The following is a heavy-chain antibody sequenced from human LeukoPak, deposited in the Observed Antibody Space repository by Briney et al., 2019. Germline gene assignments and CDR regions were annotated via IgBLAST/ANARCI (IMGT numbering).Heavy chain of an antibody. CDR2: ISSSSSTI. D-gene: IGHD2-15*01. J-gene: IGHJ4*02. Sequence: GGSLRLSCAASGFTFSSYSMNWVRQAPGKGLEWVSYISSSSSTIYYADSVKGRFTISRDNAKNSLYLQMNSLRAEDTAVYYCASLGVVVAAGSDYWGQGTLVTVSS. CDR1: GFTFSSYS. CDR3: ASLGVVVAAGSDY. V-gene: IGHV3-48*01.